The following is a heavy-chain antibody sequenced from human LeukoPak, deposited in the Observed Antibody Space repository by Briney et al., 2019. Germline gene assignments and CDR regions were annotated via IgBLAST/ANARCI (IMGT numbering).Heavy chain of an antibody. Sequence: PGGSLRLSCAASGFTFSSYAMSWVRQAPGKGLEWVSAISISGDKTFYADSVKGRVTTSRDNSKNTLYLQMNSLRAEDTAIYYFLKVRTYYVYEYPPYYFDYWGQGTLVTVSS. V-gene: IGHV3-23*01. D-gene: IGHD5/OR15-5a*01. J-gene: IGHJ4*02. CDR2: ISISGDKT. CDR3: LKVRTYYVYEYPPYYFDY. CDR1: GFTFSSYA.